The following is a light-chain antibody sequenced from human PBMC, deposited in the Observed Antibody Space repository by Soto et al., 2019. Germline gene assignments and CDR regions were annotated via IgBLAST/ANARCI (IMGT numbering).Light chain of an antibody. CDR3: SSFTSRITYV. Sequence: QSALTQPASVSGSPGQSITISCTGTSSDVGGFNYVSWYQQQPGRAPKLILYEVSNRPSGVAHRFTGSKSGKTASLTISGLQAEDEAPYYCSSFTSRITYVLATGT. J-gene: IGLJ1*01. CDR1: SSDVGGFNY. V-gene: IGLV2-14*01. CDR2: EVS.